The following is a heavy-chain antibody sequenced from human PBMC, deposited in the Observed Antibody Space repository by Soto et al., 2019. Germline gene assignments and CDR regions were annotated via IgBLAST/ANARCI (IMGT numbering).Heavy chain of an antibody. CDR3: ARTSGYGYGTYYYYGMDV. CDR2: IYSGGST. CDR1: GFTVSSNY. Sequence: GGSLRLSCAASGFTVSSNYMSWVRQAPGKGLEWVSVIYSGGSTYYADSVKGRFTISRDNSKNTLYLQMNSLRAEDTAVYYCARTSGYGYGTYYYYGMDVWGQGTTVTVSS. J-gene: IGHJ6*02. V-gene: IGHV3-53*01. D-gene: IGHD5-18*01.